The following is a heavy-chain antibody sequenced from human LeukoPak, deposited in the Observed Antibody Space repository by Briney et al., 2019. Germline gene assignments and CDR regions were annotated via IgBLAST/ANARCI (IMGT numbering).Heavy chain of an antibody. CDR3: ASLRGYSYGLAFDY. J-gene: IGHJ4*02. CDR2: IYYSGST. CDR1: GGSISSYY. V-gene: IGHV4-59*08. Sequence: SETLSLTCTVSGGSISSYYWSWIRQPPGKGLEWIGYIYYSGSTNYNPSLKSRVTISVDTSKNQFSLKLSSVTAADTAVYYCASLRGYSYGLAFDYWGQGTLVTVPS. D-gene: IGHD5-18*01.